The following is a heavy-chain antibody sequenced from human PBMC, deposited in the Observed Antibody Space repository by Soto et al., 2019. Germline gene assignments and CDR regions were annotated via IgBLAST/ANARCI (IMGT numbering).Heavy chain of an antibody. Sequence: QEQLVQSGAEVKKPGSSVKVSCKASGGLFSSYPISWVRQVPGQGLEWMGGITPVFQTAYYTQRFQGRVTITADESTNTAYMELSSLRSEDTVIYYCARGGSGYTWFNEFWGQGTLVTVSS. CDR1: GGLFSSYP. CDR3: ARGGSGYTWFNEF. V-gene: IGHV1-69*01. CDR2: ITPVFQTA. D-gene: IGHD3-22*01. J-gene: IGHJ4*02.